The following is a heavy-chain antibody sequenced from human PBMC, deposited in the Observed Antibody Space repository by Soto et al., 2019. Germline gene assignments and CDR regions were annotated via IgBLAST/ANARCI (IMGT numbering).Heavy chain of an antibody. J-gene: IGHJ4*02. CDR1: GGSISSGGYY. Sequence: QVQLQESGPGLVKPSQTLSLTCTVSGGSISSGGYYWSWIRQHPGKGLEWIGYIYYSGSTYYNPSLKSRVTMSVDTSKNQFSLKLSSVTAADTAVYYCARDTPSSSWHFDYWGQGTLVTVSS. CDR3: ARDTPSSSWHFDY. CDR2: IYYSGST. D-gene: IGHD6-13*01. V-gene: IGHV4-31*03.